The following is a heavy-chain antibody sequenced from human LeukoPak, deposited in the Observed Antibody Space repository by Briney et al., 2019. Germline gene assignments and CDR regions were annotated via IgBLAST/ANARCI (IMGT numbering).Heavy chain of an antibody. J-gene: IGHJ4*02. Sequence: APVKVSCKASGYTFTGYYMHWVRQAPGPGLEWMGWINPNSGGTNYAQKIQGRVTMTRDTSISTAYMELSRLRSDDTAVYYCARVGTAMVKFGYWGQGTLVTVSS. CDR3: ARVGTAMVKFGY. D-gene: IGHD5-18*01. V-gene: IGHV1-2*02. CDR1: GYTFTGYY. CDR2: INPNSGGT.